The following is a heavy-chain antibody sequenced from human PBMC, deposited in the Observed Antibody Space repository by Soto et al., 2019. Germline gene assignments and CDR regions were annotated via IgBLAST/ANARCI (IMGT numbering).Heavy chain of an antibody. V-gene: IGHV4-59*01. CDR2: IYYSGST. D-gene: IGHD4-4*01. CDR1: CGSISSYY. J-gene: IGHJ4*02. Sequence: SETLSLTCTVSCGSISSYYWSWIRPPPGKGLEWIGYIYYSGSTNYNPSLKSRVTISVDTSKNQFSLKLSSVTAADTAVYYCARAVDYSNYVYYFDYWGQGTLVTVSS. CDR3: ARAVDYSNYVYYFDY.